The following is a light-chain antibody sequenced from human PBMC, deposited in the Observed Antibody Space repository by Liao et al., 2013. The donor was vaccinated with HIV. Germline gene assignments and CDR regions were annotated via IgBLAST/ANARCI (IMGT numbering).Light chain of an antibody. CDR1: NIGSKS. J-gene: IGLJ2*01. CDR2: KDS. CDR3: QSADSSGTYPDVV. Sequence: SYELTQPPSVSVAPGKTARITCGGNNIGSKSVHWYQQKPGQAPVLVIYKDSERPSGIPERFSGSSSGTTVTLTISGVQAEDEADYYCQSADSSGTYPDVVFGGGTKLTVL. V-gene: IGLV3-25*03.